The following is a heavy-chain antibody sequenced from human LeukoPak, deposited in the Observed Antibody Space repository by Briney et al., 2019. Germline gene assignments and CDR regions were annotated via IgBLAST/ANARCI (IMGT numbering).Heavy chain of an antibody. Sequence: SETLSLTCTVSGDFISTYHWNWIRQPPGKGLEWIGETYYNGYTNHKYNPSLLSPVSISVDTSKNQFSLRMNSVTAADTAVYYCARDLRHSYGKWLDPWGRGTLVTVSS. J-gene: IGHJ5*02. CDR2: TYYNGYT. V-gene: IGHV4-59*01. D-gene: IGHD5-18*01. CDR3: ARDLRHSYGKWLDP. CDR1: GDFISTYH.